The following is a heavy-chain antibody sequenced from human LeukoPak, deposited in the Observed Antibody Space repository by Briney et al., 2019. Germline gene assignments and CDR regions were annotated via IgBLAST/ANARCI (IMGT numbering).Heavy chain of an antibody. Sequence: GGSLRLSCAASGFTFSSYSMNWVRQAPGKGLEWVSSISSSSSYIYYADSVKGRFIISRDNAKNSLYLQMNSLRAEDTAVYYCARDVSDGTLWFGESLFFGFDYWGQGTLVTVSS. CDR3: ARDVSDGTLWFGESLFFGFDY. CDR1: GFTFSSYS. V-gene: IGHV3-21*01. D-gene: IGHD3-10*01. J-gene: IGHJ4*02. CDR2: ISSSSSYI.